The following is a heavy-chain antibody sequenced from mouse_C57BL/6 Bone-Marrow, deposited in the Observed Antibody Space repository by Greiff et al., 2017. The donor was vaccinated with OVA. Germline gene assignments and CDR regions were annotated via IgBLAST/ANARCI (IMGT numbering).Heavy chain of an antibody. V-gene: IGHV2-9-1*01. J-gene: IGHJ4*01. CDR3: ARSLSYLKYYAMDY. CDR2: IWTGGGT. Sequence: QVQLQESGPGLVAPSQSLSITCTVSGFSLTSYAISWVRQPPGKGLEWLGVIWTGGGTNYNSALKSRLGISKDNSKSQVFLKMNSLQTEDTARYYCARSLSYLKYYAMDYWGQGTSVTVSS. CDR1: GFSLTSYA. D-gene: IGHD6-2*01.